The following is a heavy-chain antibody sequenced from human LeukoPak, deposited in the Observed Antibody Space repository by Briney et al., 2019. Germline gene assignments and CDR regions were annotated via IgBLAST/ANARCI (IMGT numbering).Heavy chain of an antibody. CDR1: GYTFTAYY. CDR2: ISPNSGGT. V-gene: IGHV1-2*02. J-gene: IGHJ4*02. D-gene: IGHD3-10*01. CDR3: ARGSPRVPYYFDY. Sequence: ASVKVSCKASGYTFTAYYMHWVRQAPGQGLEWMGWISPNSGGTNYAQKFQGRVTMTRDTSISTAYMELTRLTSDDTAVFYCARGSPRVPYYFDYWGQGTLVTVSS.